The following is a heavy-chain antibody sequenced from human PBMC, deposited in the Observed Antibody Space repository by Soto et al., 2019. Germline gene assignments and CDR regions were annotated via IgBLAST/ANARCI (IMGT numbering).Heavy chain of an antibody. CDR3: ARGWRDGSTGLSYFEY. D-gene: IGHD3-3*01. Sequence: QVELQESGPRLVKPSETLSLNCAVSDGYIDSGGYYWSWIRQHPGKALEWIGYIDFFGHTYYNPPLKSRVSISADTSENQFSLKLTSVTVADTAVFYCARGWRDGSTGLSYFEYWGQGTLVTVSS. J-gene: IGHJ4*02. V-gene: IGHV4-31*11. CDR2: IDFFGHT. CDR1: DGYIDSGGYY.